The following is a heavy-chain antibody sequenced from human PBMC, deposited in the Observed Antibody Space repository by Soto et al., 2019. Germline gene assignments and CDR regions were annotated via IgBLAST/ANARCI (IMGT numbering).Heavy chain of an antibody. J-gene: IGHJ6*02. V-gene: IGHV1-69*01. CDR1: GGTFSSYA. CDR3: ARDQYCSSTSCYPRLIDV. D-gene: IGHD2-2*01. CDR2: IIPIFGTA. Sequence: QVQLVQSGADVKKPGSSVKVSCKASGGTFSSYAISWVRQAPGQGLEWMGGIIPIFGTANYAQKFQGRVTITADESTSTAYMELSSLRSEDTAVYYCARDQYCSSTSCYPRLIDVWGQGTTVTVSS.